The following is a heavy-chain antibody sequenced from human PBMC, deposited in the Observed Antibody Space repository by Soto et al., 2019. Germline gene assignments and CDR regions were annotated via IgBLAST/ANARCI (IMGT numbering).Heavy chain of an antibody. CDR2: ISYDGSNK. J-gene: IGHJ6*02. D-gene: IGHD6-13*01. CDR1: GFTFSSYA. V-gene: IGHV3-30-3*01. Sequence: GGSLRLSCAASGFTFSSYAMHWVRQAPGKGLEWVAVISYDGSNKYYADSVKGRFTISRDNSKNTLYLQMNSLRAEDTAVYYCARVYLSGYSSSWYLIDYYYYYGMDVWGQGTTVTVSS. CDR3: ARVYLSGYSSSWYLIDYYYYYGMDV.